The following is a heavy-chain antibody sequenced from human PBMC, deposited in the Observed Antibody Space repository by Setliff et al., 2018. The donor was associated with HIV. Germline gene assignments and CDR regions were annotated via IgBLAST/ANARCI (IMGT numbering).Heavy chain of an antibody. CDR2: LYHSGAN. D-gene: IGHD5-18*01. Sequence: SETLSLTCAVSGYSISSGYFWGWIRQPPGKGLEWIGSLYHSGANFYNPSLKSRVTISLDTSTNRFSLKLNSVTAADTAIYYCARQVGSQYSYWAYYFDSWGQGALVTV. CDR3: ARQVGSQYSYWAYYFDS. J-gene: IGHJ4*02. V-gene: IGHV4-38-2*01. CDR1: GYSISSGYF.